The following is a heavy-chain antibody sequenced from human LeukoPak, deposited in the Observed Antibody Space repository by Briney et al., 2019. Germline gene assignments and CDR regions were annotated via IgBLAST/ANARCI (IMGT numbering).Heavy chain of an antibody. Sequence: SETLSLTCTVSGGSISSGNYYYSWIRQPAGKGLEWIGYIYYSGSTNYNPSLKSRVTISVDTSKNQFSLKLSSVTAADTAVYYCARETSQKGAHYMDVWGKGTTVTISS. J-gene: IGHJ6*03. CDR2: IYYSGST. D-gene: IGHD3-16*01. CDR1: GGSISSGNYY. V-gene: IGHV4-61*10. CDR3: ARETSQKGAHYMDV.